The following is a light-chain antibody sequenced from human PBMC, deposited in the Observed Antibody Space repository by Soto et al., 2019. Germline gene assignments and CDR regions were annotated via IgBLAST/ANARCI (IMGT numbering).Light chain of an antibody. V-gene: IGKV3-15*01. CDR1: QSVGAD. Sequence: IVLTQSPVTLSVSPGERATLSCRASQSVGADLAWYQRKPGQAPRLLIYGASSRAPGIPARFSGSGSGTEFTITISSLQSEDVAVYYCQQYENWPQLTFGGGTKVEIK. J-gene: IGKJ4*01. CDR3: QQYENWPQLT. CDR2: GAS.